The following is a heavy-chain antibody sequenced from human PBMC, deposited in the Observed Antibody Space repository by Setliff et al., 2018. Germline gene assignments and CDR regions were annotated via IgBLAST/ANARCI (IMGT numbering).Heavy chain of an antibody. CDR1: GVSIANTASY. V-gene: IGHV4-61*09. D-gene: IGHD3-22*01. J-gene: IGHJ4*02. Sequence: SETLSLTCNVSGVSIANTASYWSWIRQPAGKTLEWIGQVYVGGNTYYNPSFESRVSISVDRSNNQFSLKLNSVTAADTAVYSCARDDPNHYDVSGYSVGYFDYWGLGTPVTVSS. CDR2: VYVGGNT. CDR3: ARDDPNHYDVSGYSVGYFDY.